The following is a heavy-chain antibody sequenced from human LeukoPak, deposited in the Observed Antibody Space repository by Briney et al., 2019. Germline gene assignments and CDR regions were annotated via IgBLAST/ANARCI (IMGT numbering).Heavy chain of an antibody. Sequence: SVKVSCKASGGTFSSYAISWVRQAPGQGLEWMGGIIPIFGTANYAQKFQGRVTITTDESTSTAYMELSSLRSEDTAVYYCAGGETVTTFYYMDVWGKGTTVTVSS. CDR1: GGTFSSYA. V-gene: IGHV1-69*05. J-gene: IGHJ6*03. CDR2: IIPIFGTA. D-gene: IGHD4-11*01. CDR3: AGGETVTTFYYMDV.